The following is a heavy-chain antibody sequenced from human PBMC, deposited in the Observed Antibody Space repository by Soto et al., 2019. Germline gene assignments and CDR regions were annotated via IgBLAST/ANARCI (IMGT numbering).Heavy chain of an antibody. Sequence: GASVKVSCKASGYTFTSYDINWVRQATGQGLEWMGWMNPNSGNTGYAQKFQGRVTMTRNTSINTAYMELSSLRSEDTAVYYCARVLRITYYDFWSGSGYYMDVWGKGTTVTVSS. CDR2: MNPNSGNT. CDR1: GYTFTSYD. D-gene: IGHD3-3*01. V-gene: IGHV1-8*01. CDR3: ARVLRITYYDFWSGSGYYMDV. J-gene: IGHJ6*03.